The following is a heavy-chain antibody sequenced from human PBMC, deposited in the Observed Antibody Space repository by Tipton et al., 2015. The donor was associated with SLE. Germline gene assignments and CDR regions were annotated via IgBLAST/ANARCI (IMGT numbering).Heavy chain of an antibody. V-gene: IGHV3-23*01. D-gene: IGHD1-1*01. J-gene: IGHJ4*02. Sequence: SLRLSCAASGFTFDDYTMHWVRQAPGKGLEWVSAISGSGGSTYYADSVKGRFTISRDNSKNTLYLQMNSLRAEDTVVYYCAKDARNWNPGYWGQGTLVTVSS. CDR1: GFTFDDYT. CDR2: ISGSGGST. CDR3: AKDARNWNPGY.